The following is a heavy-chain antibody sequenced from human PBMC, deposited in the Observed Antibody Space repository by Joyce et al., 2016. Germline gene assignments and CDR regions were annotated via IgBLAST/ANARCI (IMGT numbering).Heavy chain of an antibody. D-gene: IGHD3-22*01. CDR1: GFTFTSHE. CDR2: ISETGAST. V-gene: IGHV3-23*01. CDR3: ARRAYYDAGTYRQLHALDV. J-gene: IGHJ3*01. Sequence: EVQLLESGGVLVQPGGSLRLSCVTSGFTFTSHEMTWVRQAPGKGLEHVSNISETGASTYYTDSVKGRFTISRDNSKNTLSLQMNSLRADDTAVYYCARRAYYDAGTYRQLHALDVWGQGTPVTVSS.